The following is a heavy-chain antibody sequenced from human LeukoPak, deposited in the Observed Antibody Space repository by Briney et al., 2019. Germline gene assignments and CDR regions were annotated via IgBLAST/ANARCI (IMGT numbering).Heavy chain of an antibody. CDR1: GGTFSSYA. Sequence: ASVKVSCKASGGTFSSYAISWVRQAPGQGLEWMGWISSYNGNTNYAQKLQGRVTMATDTSTSAAYMELRSLRSDATAVYYCARHTLYGSGSYYVYYFDYWGQGTLVTVSS. CDR3: ARHTLYGSGSYYVYYFDY. V-gene: IGHV1-18*01. CDR2: ISSYNGNT. J-gene: IGHJ4*02. D-gene: IGHD3-10*01.